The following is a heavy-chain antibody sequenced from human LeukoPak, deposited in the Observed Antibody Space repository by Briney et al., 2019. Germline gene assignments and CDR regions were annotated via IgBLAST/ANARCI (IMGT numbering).Heavy chain of an antibody. J-gene: IGHJ6*02. V-gene: IGHV1-18*01. CDR1: GYTFTSYG. D-gene: IGHD3-3*01. CDR2: ISAYNGNT. CDR3: ARGYTYYDFWSGYLGMDV. Sequence: ASVKVSCKASGYTFTSYGISWVRQAPGQGLEWMGWISAYNGNTNYAQKLQGRVTMTTDTSTSTAYMELRSLRSDDTAVYYCARGYTYYDFWSGYLGMDVWGQGTTVTVSS.